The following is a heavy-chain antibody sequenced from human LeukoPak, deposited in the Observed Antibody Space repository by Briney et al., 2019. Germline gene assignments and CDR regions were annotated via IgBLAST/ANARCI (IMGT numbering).Heavy chain of an antibody. J-gene: IGHJ4*02. CDR3: ARGQSGDIGHPFGFDY. D-gene: IGHD4-17*01. Sequence: ASVKVSCKASDYTFTSYGISWVRQAPGQGLEWMGWISAYTANTNYAQKVQGRVTMTTDTSTSTAYMELRSLRSDDTAVYYCARGQSGDIGHPFGFDYWGQGTLVTVSS. CDR1: DYTFTSYG. V-gene: IGHV1-18*01. CDR2: ISAYTANT.